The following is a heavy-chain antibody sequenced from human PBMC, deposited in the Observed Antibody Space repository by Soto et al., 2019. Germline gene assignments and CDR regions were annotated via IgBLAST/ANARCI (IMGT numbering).Heavy chain of an antibody. CDR1: GDSVSSNSAA. J-gene: IGHJ5*02. CDR3: ARDGGPGKKQTYNWFDP. Sequence: KQSQTLSLTCAISGDSVSSNSAAWNWIRQSPSRGLEWLGRTYYRSKWYNDYAVSVKSRITINPDTSKNQFSLQLNSVTPEDTAVYYCARDGGPGKKQTYNWFDPWGQGTLVTVSS. D-gene: IGHD3-3*01. V-gene: IGHV6-1*01. CDR2: TYYRSKWYN.